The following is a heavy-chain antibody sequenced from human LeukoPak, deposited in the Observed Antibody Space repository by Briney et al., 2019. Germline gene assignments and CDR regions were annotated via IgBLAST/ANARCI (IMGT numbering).Heavy chain of an antibody. D-gene: IGHD3-9*01. CDR2: IYSGGST. J-gene: IGHJ4*02. Sequence: GGSLRLPCAASGFTVSSNYMSWVRQAPGKGLEWVSVIYSGGSTYYADSVKGRFTISRDNSKNTLYLQMNSLRAEDTAVYYCARENSYYDILTGYYNEGLDYWGQGTLVTVSS. CDR3: ARENSYYDILTGYYNEGLDY. CDR1: GFTVSSNY. V-gene: IGHV3-66*01.